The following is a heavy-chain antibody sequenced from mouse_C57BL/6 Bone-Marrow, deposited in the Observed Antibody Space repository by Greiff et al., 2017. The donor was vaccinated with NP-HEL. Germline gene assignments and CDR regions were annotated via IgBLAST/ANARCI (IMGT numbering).Heavy chain of an antibody. CDR2: IDPSDSYT. Sequence: VQLQQPGAELVMPGASVKLSCKASGYTFTSYWMHWVKQRPGQGLEWIGEIDPSDSYTNYNQKFKGKSTLTVDKSSSTAYMQLSSLTSEDSAVYYCARYYYGRDYYAMDYWGQGTSVTVSS. D-gene: IGHD1-1*01. CDR3: ARYYYGRDYYAMDY. V-gene: IGHV1-69*01. J-gene: IGHJ4*01. CDR1: GYTFTSYW.